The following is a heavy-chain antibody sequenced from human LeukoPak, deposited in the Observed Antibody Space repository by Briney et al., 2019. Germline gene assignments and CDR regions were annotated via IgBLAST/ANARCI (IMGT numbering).Heavy chain of an antibody. CDR1: GGSISSSSYY. V-gene: IGHV4-39*01. D-gene: IGHD4-11*01. J-gene: IGHJ4*02. CDR2: IYYSGST. Sequence: SETLSLTCTVSGGSISSSSYYWGWIRQPPGKGLEWIGSIYYSGSTYYNPSLKSRVTISVDTSKNQFSLKLSSVTAADTAVYYCASQPSNYNDYWGQGTLVTVSS. CDR3: ASQPSNYNDY.